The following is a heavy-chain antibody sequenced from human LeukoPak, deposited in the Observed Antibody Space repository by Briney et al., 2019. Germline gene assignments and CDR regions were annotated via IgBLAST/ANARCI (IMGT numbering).Heavy chain of an antibody. Sequence: ASETLSLTCTVSGGSISSYYWSWIRQPPGKGLEWIGYIYYSGSTNYNPSLKSRVIISVDTSKNQFSLKLSSVTAADTAVYYCARKSVAGFQHWGQGTLVTVSS. D-gene: IGHD6-19*01. CDR3: ARKSVAGFQH. CDR1: GGSISSYY. CDR2: IYYSGST. J-gene: IGHJ1*01. V-gene: IGHV4-59*01.